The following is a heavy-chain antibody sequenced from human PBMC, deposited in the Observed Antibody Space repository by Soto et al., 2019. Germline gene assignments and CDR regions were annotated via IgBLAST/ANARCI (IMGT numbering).Heavy chain of an antibody. D-gene: IGHD5-18*01. CDR1: GGTFSRSG. CDR3: SRFPQAPDTADPYAVDV. CDR2: IVPSVDTT. V-gene: IGHV1-69*18. J-gene: IGHJ6*02. Sequence: QVQLVQSGTEVKKPGASVKVSCKASGGTFSRSGFHWVRQAPGQGLEWMGMIVPSVDTTNYAQKFQARVTISADQFTSTGYMELRSLRSEDTAVYLFSRFPQAPDTADPYAVDVWGQGTRVIVSS.